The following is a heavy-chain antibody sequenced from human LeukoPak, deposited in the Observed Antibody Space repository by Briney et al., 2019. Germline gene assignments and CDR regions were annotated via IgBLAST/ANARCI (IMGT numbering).Heavy chain of an antibody. J-gene: IGHJ6*02. D-gene: IGHD3-10*01. V-gene: IGHV3-66*01. CDR3: ARDRFITMVRGPPGLYYYYYGMDV. Sequence: GGSLRLSCAASGFTVSSNYMSWVRQAPGKGLEWVSVIYSGGSTYYSDSVKGRFTISRDNSKNTLYLQMNSLRAEDTAVYYCARDRFITMVRGPPGLYYYYYGMDVWGQGTTVTVSS. CDR1: GFTVSSNY. CDR2: IYSGGST.